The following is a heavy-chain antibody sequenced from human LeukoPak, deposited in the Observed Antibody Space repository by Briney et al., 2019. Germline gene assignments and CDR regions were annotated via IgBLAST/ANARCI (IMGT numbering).Heavy chain of an antibody. Sequence: ASVKLSCKASGCTFSSYAISWVRQAPGQGLEWMGRIIPILGIANYAQKFQGRVTITADKSTSTAYMELSSLRSEDTAVYYCARGSIAARLADYWGQGTLVTVSS. CDR2: IIPILGIA. V-gene: IGHV1-69*04. CDR1: GCTFSSYA. J-gene: IGHJ4*02. CDR3: ARGSIAARLADY. D-gene: IGHD6-6*01.